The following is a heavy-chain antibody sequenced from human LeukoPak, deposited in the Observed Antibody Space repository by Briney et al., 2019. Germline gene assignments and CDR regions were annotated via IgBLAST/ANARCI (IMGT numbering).Heavy chain of an antibody. V-gene: IGHV1-2*02. CDR1: GYTFTGYY. CDR2: INPNSGGT. Sequence: ASVKVSCKASGYTFTGYYMHWVRQAPGQGLEWMGWINPNSGGTNCAQKFQGRVTMTRDTSISTAYMELSRLRSDDTAVYYCAREYGSGDNYYYYGMDVWGQGTTVTVSS. D-gene: IGHD3-10*01. J-gene: IGHJ6*02. CDR3: AREYGSGDNYYYYGMDV.